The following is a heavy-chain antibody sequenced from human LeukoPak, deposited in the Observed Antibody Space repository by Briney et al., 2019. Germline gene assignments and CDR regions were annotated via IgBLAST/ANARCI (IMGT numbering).Heavy chain of an antibody. CDR1: GLTFRTYS. D-gene: IGHD3-22*01. Sequence: QTGGSLRLSCAASGLTFRTYSMNWVRQAPGKGLEWVSYISSGGSTIYYADSVKGRFTISRDNAKNSLYLQMNSLRAEDAAVYYCARDQADDSSGYYPYYFDYWGQGTLVTVSS. J-gene: IGHJ4*02. V-gene: IGHV3-48*01. CDR2: ISSGGSTI. CDR3: ARDQADDSSGYYPYYFDY.